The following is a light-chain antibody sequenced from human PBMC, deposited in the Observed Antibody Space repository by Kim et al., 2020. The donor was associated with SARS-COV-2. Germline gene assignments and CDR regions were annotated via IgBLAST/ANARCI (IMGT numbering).Light chain of an antibody. J-gene: IGKJ4*01. CDR2: KAS. V-gene: IGKV1-5*03. CDR3: QQFYTSSLT. CDR1: QSISTL. Sequence: FVGDRVTINCRASQSISTLLAWYQQKPGKAPKFLIYKASTLESGVPSRFSGSGSGTEFTLTISSLQPDDFATYYCQQFYTSSLTFGGGTKVDIK.